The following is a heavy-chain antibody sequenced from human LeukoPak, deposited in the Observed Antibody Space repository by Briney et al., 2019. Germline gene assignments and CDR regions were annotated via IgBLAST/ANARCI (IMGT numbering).Heavy chain of an antibody. V-gene: IGHV3-33*01. D-gene: IGHD3-10*01. Sequence: PGGSLRLSCAASGFTFSNYGMHWVRQAPVKAPDWVAAIWHDGIDKYYADSVKGRFTISRDNSKNTLYLEMNSLRAEDTALYYCVRELVHTGTFDSWGQGTRVNVSS. J-gene: IGHJ4*02. CDR1: GFTFSNYG. CDR2: IWHDGIDK. CDR3: VRELVHTGTFDS.